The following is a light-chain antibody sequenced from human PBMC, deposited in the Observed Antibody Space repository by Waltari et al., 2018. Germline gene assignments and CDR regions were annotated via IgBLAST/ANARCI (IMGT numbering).Light chain of an antibody. V-gene: IGLV2-8*01. Sequence: QSALTQPPSASGSPGQSVTISCPGTSSDVGGYNTVSWYQQHPGKAPKLMIYEVNKRPSGVPVRFAGSKSGNTASLTVSGLQAEDEADYYCSSYSASNNLGVFGGGTKLTVL. CDR2: EVN. CDR1: SSDVGGYNT. CDR3: SSYSASNNLGV. J-gene: IGLJ2*01.